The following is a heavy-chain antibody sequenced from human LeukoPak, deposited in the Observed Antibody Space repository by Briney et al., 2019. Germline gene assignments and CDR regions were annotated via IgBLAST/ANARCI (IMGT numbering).Heavy chain of an antibody. Sequence: SESLSLTCTVSEDSISSSLWWSWVRQPPGKGLDWIGEISHTGSTKYNPSLKNRVTISRDSSKNQFSLKLNSVTAADTATYYCTRSAGWWSLDYWGQGALVTVSS. D-gene: IGHD2-8*02. J-gene: IGHJ4*02. CDR2: ISHTGST. CDR1: EDSISSSLW. V-gene: IGHV4-4*02. CDR3: TRSAGWWSLDY.